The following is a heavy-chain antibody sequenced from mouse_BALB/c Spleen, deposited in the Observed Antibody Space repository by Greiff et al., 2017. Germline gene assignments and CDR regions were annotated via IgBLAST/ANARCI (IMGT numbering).Heavy chain of an antibody. V-gene: IGHV1-12*01. CDR3: ASGYYFDY. J-gene: IGHJ2*01. CDR2: IYPGNGDT. Sequence: QVQLKQSGAELVRPGALVKLSCKASGFNIKDYYMHWVKQTPGQGLEWIGAIYPGNGDTSYNQKFKGKATLTADKSSSTAYMQLSSLTSEDSAVYYCASGYYFDYWGQGTTLTVSS. CDR1: GFNIKDYY.